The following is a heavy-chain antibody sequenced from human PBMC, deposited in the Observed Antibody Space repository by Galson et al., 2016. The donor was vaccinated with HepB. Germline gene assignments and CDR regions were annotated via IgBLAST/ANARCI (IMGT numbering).Heavy chain of an antibody. D-gene: IGHD6-19*01. CDR3: AKETGQSVAGPFES. CDR1: GFNFGSYA. CDR2: ISGSGLKT. J-gene: IGHJ4*02. V-gene: IGHV3-23*01. Sequence: SLRLSCAGSGFNFGSYAMSWLRQAPGKGLEWVSAISGSGLKTHYADSVQGRFIISSENSMSTVYLQMTSLRDEDTAIYFCAKETGQSVAGPFESWDQGALVTVSS.